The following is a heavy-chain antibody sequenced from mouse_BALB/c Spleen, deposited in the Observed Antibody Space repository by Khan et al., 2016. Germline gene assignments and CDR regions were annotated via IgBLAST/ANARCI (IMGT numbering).Heavy chain of an antibody. CDR3: HAIYYGSDVYFDY. V-gene: IGHV14-4*02. CDR1: VYNIKDYY. Sequence: EVQLQESGAELVRSGASVKLSCTASVYNIKDYYMHWVKQRPEQGLEWIGWIDPENGDTEYAPKFQGKATMTADTSSNAAYLQFSSLTSEDSAVYYCHAIYYGSDVYFDYWGQGTTLTVSS. CDR2: IDPENGDT. D-gene: IGHD1-1*01. J-gene: IGHJ2*01.